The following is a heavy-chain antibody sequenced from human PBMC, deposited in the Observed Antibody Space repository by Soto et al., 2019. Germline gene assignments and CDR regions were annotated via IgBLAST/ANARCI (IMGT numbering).Heavy chain of an antibody. V-gene: IGHV3-30*03. Sequence: QVQLVESGGGVVQPGRSLRLSCAASGFNFSAYGMHWVRQAPGTGLELVALLSFDASKKYYADSVNGRFTISRDTSRNPLYLQMNSLRVEDTAVYYCRVGVADWGQGTRVTASS. J-gene: IGHJ4*02. CDR3: RVGVAD. CDR2: LSFDASKK. D-gene: IGHD1-26*01. CDR1: GFNFSAYG.